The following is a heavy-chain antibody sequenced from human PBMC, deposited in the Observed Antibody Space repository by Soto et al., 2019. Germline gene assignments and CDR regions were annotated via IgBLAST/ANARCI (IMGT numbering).Heavy chain of an antibody. J-gene: IGHJ4*02. D-gene: IGHD2-15*01. CDR2: ISGSGGST. V-gene: IGHV3-23*01. CDR3: AKDRVVVAALFDY. CDR1: GFNFSSYA. Sequence: GGSRRLSCAASGFNFSSYAIGWVRQAPGKGLEWVSAISGSGGSTYYADSVKGRFTISRDNSKNTLYLQMNSLRAEDTAVYYCAKDRVVVAALFDYWGQGTLVTVSS.